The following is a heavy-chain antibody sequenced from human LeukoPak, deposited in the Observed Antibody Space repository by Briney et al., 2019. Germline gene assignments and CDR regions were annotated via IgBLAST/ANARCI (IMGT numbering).Heavy chain of an antibody. V-gene: IGHV4-39*01. CDR1: GGSISSSSYY. J-gene: IGHJ3*02. D-gene: IGHD3-3*01. Sequence: PSETLSLTCTVSGGSISSSSYYWGWIRQPPGKGPEWIGSIDYSGSTYYNPSLKSRVTISVDTSKNQFSLKLSSVTAADTAVYYCARHGTRPEIFGVVPVAFDIWGQGTMVTVSS. CDR3: ARHGTRPEIFGVVPVAFDI. CDR2: IDYSGST.